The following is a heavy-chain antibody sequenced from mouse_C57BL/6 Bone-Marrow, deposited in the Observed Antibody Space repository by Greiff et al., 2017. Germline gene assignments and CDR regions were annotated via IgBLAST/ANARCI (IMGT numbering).Heavy chain of an antibody. V-gene: IGHV14-2*01. CDR2: IDPEDGET. J-gene: IGHJ3*01. D-gene: IGHD1-1*01. CDR1: GFNIKDYY. Sequence: VQLKESGAELVKPGASVKLSCTASGFNIKDYYMHWVKQRTEQGLEWIGRIDPEDGETKYAPKFQGKATITADTSSNTAYLQLSSLTSEDTAVCYCAIIPLYYYGSSPFAYWGQGTLVTVSA. CDR3: AIIPLYYYGSSPFAY.